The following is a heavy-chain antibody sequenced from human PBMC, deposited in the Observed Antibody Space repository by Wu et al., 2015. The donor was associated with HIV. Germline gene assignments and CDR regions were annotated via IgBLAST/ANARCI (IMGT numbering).Heavy chain of an antibody. Sequence: QVQLVQSGAEVKKPGASVKVSCKASGYTFTSYYMHWVRQAPGQGLEWMGIINPSGGSTSYAQKFQGRVTMTRDTSTSTVYMELSSLRSEDTAVYYCARDPNSSGWYVLGYFDYWGQGTLVTVSS. D-gene: IGHD6-19*01. J-gene: IGHJ4*02. CDR3: ARDPNSSGWYVLGYFDY. V-gene: IGHV1-46*01. CDR1: GYTFTSYY. CDR2: INPSGGST.